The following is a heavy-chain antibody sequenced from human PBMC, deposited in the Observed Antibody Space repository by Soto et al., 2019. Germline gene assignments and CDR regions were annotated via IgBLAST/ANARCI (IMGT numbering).Heavy chain of an antibody. CDR1: GFTFDDNA. CDR2: INWKSDI. Sequence: SLRLSCAVSGFTFDDNAMHWVRQAPEKGLEWVSGINWKSDIDYEDSVKGRFTISRDNSENSLYLKMKSVRAEDTALYYCAISQDRGGRTTFIYWGQGTQVTVSS. J-gene: IGHJ4*02. V-gene: IGHV3-9*01. CDR3: AISQDRGGRTTFIY. D-gene: IGHD3-16*01.